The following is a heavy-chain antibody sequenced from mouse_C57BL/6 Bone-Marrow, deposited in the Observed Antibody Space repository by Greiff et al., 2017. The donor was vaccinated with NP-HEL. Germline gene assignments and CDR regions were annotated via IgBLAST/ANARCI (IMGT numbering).Heavy chain of an antibody. Sequence: EVQLVESGGGLVQPGGSMKLSCVASGFTFSNYWMNWVRQSPEKGLEWVAQIRLKSDNYATHYAESVKGRFTISRDDSKSSVYLQMNNLRAEDTGIYYCTGGGTGWYFDVWGTGTTVTVSS. V-gene: IGHV6-3*01. CDR3: TGGGTGWYFDV. CDR1: GFTFSNYW. CDR2: IRLKSDNYAT. J-gene: IGHJ1*03. D-gene: IGHD3-3*01.